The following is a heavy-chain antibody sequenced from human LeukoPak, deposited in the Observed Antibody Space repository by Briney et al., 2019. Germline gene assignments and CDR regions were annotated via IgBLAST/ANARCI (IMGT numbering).Heavy chain of an antibody. CDR1: GFTFSSYW. Sequence: GGSLRPSCAASGFTFSSYWMHWVRQAPGKGLVWVSRINSDGSSTSYADSVKGRFTISRDNAKNTLYLQMNSLRAEDTAVYYCARVGWFGELLSPFDYWGQGTLVTVSS. CDR3: ARVGWFGELLSPFDY. D-gene: IGHD3-10*01. V-gene: IGHV3-74*01. CDR2: INSDGSST. J-gene: IGHJ4*02.